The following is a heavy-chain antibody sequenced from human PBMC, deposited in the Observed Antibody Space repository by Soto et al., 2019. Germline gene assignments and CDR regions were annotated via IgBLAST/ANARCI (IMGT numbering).Heavy chain of an antibody. CDR2: IIPIFGTA. CDR3: ASPHGGPYYYYGMDV. V-gene: IGHV1-69*01. Sequence: QVQLVQSGAEVKKPGSSVKVSCKASGGTFSSYAISWVRQAPGQGLEWIGGIIPIFGTANYAKKFQGRVTIPADESTSTAYMELSSLRSEDTAGYYCASPHGGPYYYYGMDVWGQGTTVTVSS. J-gene: IGHJ6*02. CDR1: GGTFSSYA.